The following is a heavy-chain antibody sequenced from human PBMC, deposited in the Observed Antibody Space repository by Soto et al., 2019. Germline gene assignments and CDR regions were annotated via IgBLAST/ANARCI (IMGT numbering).Heavy chain of an antibody. CDR3: ARFLGEFVVVPAGDAFDI. CDR1: GGTFSSYA. J-gene: IGHJ3*02. Sequence: ASVKVSCKASGGTFSSYAISWVRQAPGQGLEWMGGIIPIFGTANYAQKFQGRVTITADESTSTAYMELSSLRSEDTAVYYCARFLGEFVVVPAGDAFDIWGQGTMVTVSS. CDR2: IIPIFGTA. D-gene: IGHD2-2*01. V-gene: IGHV1-69*13.